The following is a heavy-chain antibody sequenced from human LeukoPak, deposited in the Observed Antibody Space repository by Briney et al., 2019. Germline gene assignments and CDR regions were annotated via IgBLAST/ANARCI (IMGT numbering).Heavy chain of an antibody. CDR2: ISGSGGST. Sequence: GGSLRLSCAASGFTFSSYAMSWVRQAPGKELEWVSAISGSGGSTYYADSVKGRFTISRDNSKNTLYLQMNSLRAEDTAVYYCAKGYYDSSGYFYHDFDYWGQGTLVTVSS. D-gene: IGHD3-22*01. V-gene: IGHV3-23*01. CDR1: GFTFSSYA. CDR3: AKGYYDSSGYFYHDFDY. J-gene: IGHJ4*02.